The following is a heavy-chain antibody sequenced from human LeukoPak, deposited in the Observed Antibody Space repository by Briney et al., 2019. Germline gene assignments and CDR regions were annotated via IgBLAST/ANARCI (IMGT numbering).Heavy chain of an antibody. V-gene: IGHV1-69*06. D-gene: IGHD3-10*01. CDR2: IIPIFGTA. J-gene: IGHJ5*02. CDR1: VRTFSSYA. Sequence: SVKVSCKASVRTFSSYAISWVRQAPGQGLEWMGGIIPIFGTANYAQKFQGRVTITADKSTSTAYMELSSLRSEDTAVYYCASSVLWFGNYNWFDPRGQGTLVTVSS. CDR3: ASSVLWFGNYNWFDP.